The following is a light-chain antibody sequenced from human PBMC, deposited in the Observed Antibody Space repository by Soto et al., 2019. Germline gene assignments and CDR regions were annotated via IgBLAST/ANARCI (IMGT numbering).Light chain of an antibody. Sequence: QSALTQPASVSGSPGQSIAISCTGTSSVVGGYTYVSWYQQHPGKAPKLMIYDVSARPSGVSNRFSGSKSDNTASLTISGLEAEDEADYYCSSYTSSNTVIFGGGTKVTVL. CDR1: SSVVGGYTY. V-gene: IGLV2-14*01. CDR3: SSYTSSNTVI. J-gene: IGLJ2*01. CDR2: DVS.